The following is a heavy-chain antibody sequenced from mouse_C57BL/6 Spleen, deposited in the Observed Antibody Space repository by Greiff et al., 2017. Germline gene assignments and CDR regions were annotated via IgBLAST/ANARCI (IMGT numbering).Heavy chain of an antibody. V-gene: IGHV1-82*01. CDR1: GYAFSSSW. CDR2: IYPGDGDT. D-gene: IGHD2-1*01. CDR3: ARGRGVYGNYDY. Sequence: QVQLQQSGPELVKPGASVKISCKASGYAFSSSWMNWVKQRPGKGLEWIGRIYPGDGDTNYNGKFKGKATLTADKSSSTAYMQLSSLTSEESAVYFCARGRGVYGNYDYWGQGTTLTVSS. J-gene: IGHJ2*01.